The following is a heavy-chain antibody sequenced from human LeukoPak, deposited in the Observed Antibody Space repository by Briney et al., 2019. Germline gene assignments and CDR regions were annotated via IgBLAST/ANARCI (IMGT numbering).Heavy chain of an antibody. CDR2: SNPHNGGT. Sequence: ASEKVSCKASVYTFTGYYIHWVRQAPGPGLEWLGWSNPHNGGTKFAQKFQGRVTMTSDTSISTAYMELSGLESDGTAVYYCGSWDYGSGSYSPYYWGQGTLVTVSS. V-gene: IGHV1-2*02. CDR3: GSWDYGSGSYSPYY. D-gene: IGHD3-10*01. CDR1: VYTFTGYY. J-gene: IGHJ4*02.